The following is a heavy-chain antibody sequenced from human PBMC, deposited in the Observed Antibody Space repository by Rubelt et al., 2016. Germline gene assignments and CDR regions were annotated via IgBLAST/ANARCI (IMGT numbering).Heavy chain of an antibody. Sequence: TFSSYAISWVRQAPGQGLEWMGRIIPILGIANYAQKFQGRVTMTTDTSTSTAYMELRSLRSDDTAVYYCARSSVTMVRGVIFWFDPWGQGTLVTVSS. J-gene: IGHJ5*02. CDR1: TFSSYA. D-gene: IGHD3-10*01. CDR3: ARSSVTMVRGVIFWFDP. V-gene: IGHV1-69*04. CDR2: IIPILGIA.